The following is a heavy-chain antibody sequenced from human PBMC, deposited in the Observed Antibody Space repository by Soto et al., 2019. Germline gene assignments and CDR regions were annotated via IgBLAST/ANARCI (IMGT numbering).Heavy chain of an antibody. V-gene: IGHV3-33*01. CDR1: ESIFGVYG. D-gene: IGHD2-15*01. Sequence: QVLLVESGGGVVQPGRSLSLFCAACESIFGVYGMQWVRQARGEAREWVAIIRFDGSNIYYADFVMGRFTISRDNSKNTLYLEMNSLRVEDTAVYYCARDGVGSSAFWGYLDYWGQGTLVTVSS. CDR3: ARDGVGSSAFWGYLDY. CDR2: IRFDGSNI. J-gene: IGHJ4*02.